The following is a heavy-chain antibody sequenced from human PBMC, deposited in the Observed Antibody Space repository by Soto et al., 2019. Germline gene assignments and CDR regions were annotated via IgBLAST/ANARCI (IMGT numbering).Heavy chain of an antibody. CDR1: GFTFSSYE. Sequence: PAGSLRLSCAASGFTFSSYEMNWVRQAPGKGLEWVSYISSSGSTIYYADSVKGRFTISRDNAKNSLYLQMNSLRAEDTAVYYCARRKCDYYYRMDVWGQGIRVIVYS. CDR3: ARRKCDYYYRMDV. V-gene: IGHV3-48*03. J-gene: IGHJ6*02. CDR2: ISSSGSTI.